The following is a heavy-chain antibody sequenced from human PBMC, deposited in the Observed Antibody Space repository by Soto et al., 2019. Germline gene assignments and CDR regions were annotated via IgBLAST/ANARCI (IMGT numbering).Heavy chain of an antibody. J-gene: IGHJ3*02. D-gene: IGHD1-1*01. CDR1: EFTFSNYA. CDR3: AKDIQGRGATTGDDAFDI. CDR2: ISSSGGST. Sequence: GGSLRLSCVASEFTFSNYAMNWVRQAPGEGPEWVSLISSSGGSTYYADSVKGRFSISRDNSKNTLYLQMNSLRVEDTAIYYCAKDIQGRGATTGDDAFDIWGQGTMVTVPS. V-gene: IGHV3-23*01.